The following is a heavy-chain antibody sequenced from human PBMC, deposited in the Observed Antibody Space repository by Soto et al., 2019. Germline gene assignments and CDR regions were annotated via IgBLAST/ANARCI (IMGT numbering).Heavy chain of an antibody. D-gene: IGHD5-12*01. CDR3: ARLPYSYSGYDETYFDY. J-gene: IGHJ4*02. CDR2: IYHSGST. V-gene: IGHV4-38-2*01. CDR1: GYSITSGYY. Sequence: LSLTCAVSGYSITSGYYWGWIRQPPGKGLEWIGSIYHSGSTYYNPSLKSRVTISVDTPQKLFSLKLSSVTAADTAVYYCARLPYSYSGYDETYFDYWGQGTLVTVSS.